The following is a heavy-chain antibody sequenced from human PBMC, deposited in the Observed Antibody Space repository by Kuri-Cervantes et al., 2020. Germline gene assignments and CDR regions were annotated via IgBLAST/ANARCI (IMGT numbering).Heavy chain of an antibody. CDR2: TNPNSGGT. CDR3: TRHGAYLDY. Sequence: ASVKVSCKASGYTFTGYYMHWVRQAPGQGLEWMGWTNPNSGGTNYAQSFQGRVTMTRDTSISTAYMELSSLRSDDTAVYYCTRHGAYLDYWGQGTLVTVSS. D-gene: IGHD4-17*01. V-gene: IGHV1-2*02. CDR1: GYTFTGYY. J-gene: IGHJ4*02.